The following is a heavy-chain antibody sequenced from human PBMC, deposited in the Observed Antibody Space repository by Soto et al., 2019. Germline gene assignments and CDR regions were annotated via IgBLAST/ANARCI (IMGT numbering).Heavy chain of an antibody. V-gene: IGHV3-23*01. CDR3: SKWDGYGDQ. J-gene: IGHJ5*02. D-gene: IGHD5-12*01. Sequence: GGFLRLSCAASGFTFSTNSMTWVRQAPGKGLEWVCGISGGGDSTHYADSVKGRFTISRDNSKNMVYLQMNSLTADDTAVYFCSKWDGYGDQWGQGTLVTVSS. CDR1: GFTFSTNS. CDR2: ISGGGDST.